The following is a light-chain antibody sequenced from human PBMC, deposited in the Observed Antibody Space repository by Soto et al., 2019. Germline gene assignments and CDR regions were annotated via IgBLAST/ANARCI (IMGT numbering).Light chain of an antibody. V-gene: IGKV3D-15*01. J-gene: IGKJ4*01. CDR2: GAS. CDR3: QQYNDWPLT. Sequence: EIVLTQSPGTLSLAPGERATLSCRASQSADSNLYWYQKKPGQTHRLLMYGASTRPTGIPARFSGSGSGTEFTLTIISLQSEDSAVYYCQQYNDWPLTFGGGTKGDI. CDR1: QSADSN.